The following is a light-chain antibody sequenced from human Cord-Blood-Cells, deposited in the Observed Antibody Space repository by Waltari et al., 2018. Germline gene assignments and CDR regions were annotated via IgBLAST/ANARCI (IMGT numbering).Light chain of an antibody. V-gene: IGLV2-14*01. CDR2: EVS. CDR1: SSDVGGYNY. CDR3: SSYTSSSTPYV. Sequence: QSALTQPASVSGSPGQSITISCTGPSSDVGGYNYVSWYQQHPGKAPKLMIYEVSNRPSGVSNSFSGSKSGNTASLTISGLQAEDEADYYCSSYTSSSTPYVFGTGTKVTVL. J-gene: IGLJ1*01.